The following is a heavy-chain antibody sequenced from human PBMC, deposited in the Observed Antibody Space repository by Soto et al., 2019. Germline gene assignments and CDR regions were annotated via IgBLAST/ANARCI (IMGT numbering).Heavy chain of an antibody. CDR2: IYWDDDK. D-gene: IGHD6-13*01. CDR3: VQGIAGSY. Sequence: GVGVGWIRQPPGKALEWLALIYWDDDKRYSPSLKSRLTVTKDTSKNQVVLTITSVDPVDTATYYCVQGIAGSYWGQGTLVTVS. J-gene: IGHJ4*02. CDR1: GVG. V-gene: IGHV2-5*02.